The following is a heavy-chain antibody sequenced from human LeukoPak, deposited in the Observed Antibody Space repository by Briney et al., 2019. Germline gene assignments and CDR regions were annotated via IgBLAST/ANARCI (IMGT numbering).Heavy chain of an antibody. Sequence: ASVKVSCKASGYTFTGYYMHWVRQAPGQGLEWMGWINPNSGGTNYAQKFQGRVTMTRGTSISTAYMELSRLRSDDTAVYYCARARLGSSWFDYWGQGTLVTVSS. J-gene: IGHJ4*02. CDR3: ARARLGSSWFDY. CDR2: INPNSGGT. CDR1: GYTFTGYY. D-gene: IGHD6-13*01. V-gene: IGHV1-2*02.